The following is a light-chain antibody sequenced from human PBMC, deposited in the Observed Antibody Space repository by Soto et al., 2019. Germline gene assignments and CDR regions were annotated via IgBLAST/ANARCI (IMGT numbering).Light chain of an antibody. CDR1: SSDVGSYNL. Sequence: QSALTQPASVSGSPGQSITISCTGTSSDVGSYNLVSWYQQHPGKAPKLMIYEGSKRPSGVSNRFSGSKSGNTASLTISGLQAEDEAVYYCCSYAGSSTPYVFGTGTKVPVL. V-gene: IGLV2-23*01. J-gene: IGLJ1*01. CDR3: CSYAGSSTPYV. CDR2: EGS.